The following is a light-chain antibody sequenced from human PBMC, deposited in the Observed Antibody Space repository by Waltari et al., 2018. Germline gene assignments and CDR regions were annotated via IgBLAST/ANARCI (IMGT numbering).Light chain of an antibody. V-gene: IGKV1-39*01. CDR3: QQSYISPRT. CDR2: AAS. Sequence: DIQMTQSPSSLSASEGDRATITSRASQTITTYLNWYQQKPGKAPKLLIYAASSLQVGVPSRFSGSGSGTDFKLTISSLQPEDFATYYCQQSYISPRTFGGGTKVEI. J-gene: IGKJ4*01. CDR1: QTITTY.